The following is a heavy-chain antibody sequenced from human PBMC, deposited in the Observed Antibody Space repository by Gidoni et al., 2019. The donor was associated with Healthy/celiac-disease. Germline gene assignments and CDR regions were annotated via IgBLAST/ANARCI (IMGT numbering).Heavy chain of an antibody. V-gene: IGHV4-34*01. Sequence: QVQLQQWGAGLLKPSETLSLTCAVYGGSFSGYYWSWIRQPPGKGLEWIGEINHSGSTNYNPSLKSRVTISVDTSKNQFSLKLSSVTAADTAVYYCASYYDSSGYPYYFDYWGQGTLVTVSS. CDR1: GGSFSGYY. D-gene: IGHD3-22*01. CDR3: ASYYDSSGYPYYFDY. CDR2: INHSGST. J-gene: IGHJ4*02.